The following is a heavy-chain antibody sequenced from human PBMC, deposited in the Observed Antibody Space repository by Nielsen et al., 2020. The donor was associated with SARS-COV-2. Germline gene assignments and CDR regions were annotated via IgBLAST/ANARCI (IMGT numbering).Heavy chain of an antibody. CDR3: ARPYSSGWTSFRY. CDR1: GFTFSSYG. CDR2: IWYDGSNK. Sequence: GESLKISCAASGFTFSSYGMHWVRQAPGKGLEWVAVIWYDGSNKYYADSVKGRFTISRDNSKNTLYLQMNSLRAEDTAVYYCARPYSSGWTSFRYWGQGTLVTVSS. D-gene: IGHD6-19*01. J-gene: IGHJ4*02. V-gene: IGHV3-33*01.